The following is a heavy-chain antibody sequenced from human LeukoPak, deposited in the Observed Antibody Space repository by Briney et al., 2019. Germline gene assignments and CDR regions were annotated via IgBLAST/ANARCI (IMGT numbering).Heavy chain of an antibody. J-gene: IGHJ4*02. CDR1: GYTFTGYY. CDR3: ASYDSSGYYYVYY. Sequence: SVKVSCKASGYTFTGYYMHWVRQAPGQGLEWMGGIIPIFGTANYAQKFQGRVTITADESTSTAYMELSSLRSEDTAVYYCASYDSSGYYYVYYWGQGTLVTVSS. D-gene: IGHD3-22*01. CDR2: IIPIFGTA. V-gene: IGHV1-69*13.